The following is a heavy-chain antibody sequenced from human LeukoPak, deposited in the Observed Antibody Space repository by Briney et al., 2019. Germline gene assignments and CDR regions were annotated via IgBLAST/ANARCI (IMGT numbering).Heavy chain of an antibody. CDR1: GFTFSSFG. V-gene: IGHV3-23*01. D-gene: IGHD5-18*01. CDR3: AKDLGNSFGYENVFDY. CDR2: ISRSADNT. J-gene: IGHJ4*02. Sequence: GGSLRLSCAASGFTFSSFGMNWVRQAPGKGLEWVSGISRSADNTCYTDSVKGRFTIFRDNSKNTLYLQMSSLRAEDTAVYYCAKDLGNSFGYENVFDYWGQGTLVTVSS.